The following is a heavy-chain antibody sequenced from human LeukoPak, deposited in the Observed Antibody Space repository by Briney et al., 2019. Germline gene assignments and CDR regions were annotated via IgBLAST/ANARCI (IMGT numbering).Heavy chain of an antibody. J-gene: IGHJ3*02. V-gene: IGHV3-23*01. CDR2: ISDSGGST. D-gene: IGHD1-26*01. Sequence: GGSLRLSCAASGFTFSNYVMSWVRQAPGKGLEWVSGISDSGGSTYYADSVKGRFTISRDNSKNTLYVQTNSLRAEDTAIYYCAKDWAVGATADAFDMWGQGTMVTVSS. CDR1: GFTFSNYV. CDR3: AKDWAVGATADAFDM.